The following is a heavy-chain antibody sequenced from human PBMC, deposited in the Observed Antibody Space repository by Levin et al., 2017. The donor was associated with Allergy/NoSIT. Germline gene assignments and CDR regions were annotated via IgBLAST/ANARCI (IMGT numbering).Heavy chain of an antibody. CDR2: INSDGSST. J-gene: IGHJ4*02. CDR1: GFTFSSYW. CDR3: ARDMSRYPGEIGY. V-gene: IGHV3-74*01. D-gene: IGHD3-16*01. Sequence: GESLKISCAASGFTFSSYWMHWVRQAPGKGLVWVSRINSDGSSTSYADSVKGRFTISRDNAKNTLYLQMNSLRAEDTAVYYCARDMSRYPGEIGYWGQGTLVTVSS.